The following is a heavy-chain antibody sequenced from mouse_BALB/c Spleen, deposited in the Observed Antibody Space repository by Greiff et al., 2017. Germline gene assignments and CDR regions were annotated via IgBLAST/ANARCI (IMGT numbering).Heavy chain of an antibody. V-gene: IGHV14-4*02. CDR1: GFNIKDYY. D-gene: IGHD2-10*02. CDR2: IDPENGDT. J-gene: IGHJ4*01. CDR3: KGGGGLDYYAMDY. Sequence: EVQLQESGAELVRSGASVKLSCTASGFNIKDYYMHWVKQRPEQGLEWIGWIDPENGDTEYAPKFQGKATMTADTSSNTAYLQLSSLTSEDTAVYYCKGGGGLDYYAMDYWGQGTSVTASS.